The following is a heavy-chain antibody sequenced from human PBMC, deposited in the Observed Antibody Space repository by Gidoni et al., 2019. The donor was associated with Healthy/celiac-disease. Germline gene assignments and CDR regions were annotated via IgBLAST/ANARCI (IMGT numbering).Heavy chain of an antibody. CDR3: AKAPRITMVRGVMDYGMDV. Sequence: EVQLLESGGGLVQPGGSLRLSCAASGFTFSSYAMSWVRQAPGKGLEWVSAISGSGGSTYYADSVKGRFTISRDNSKNTLYLQMNSLRAEDTAVYYCAKAPRITMVRGVMDYGMDVWGQGTTVTVSS. J-gene: IGHJ6*02. CDR2: ISGSGGST. CDR1: GFTFSSYA. D-gene: IGHD3-10*01. V-gene: IGHV3-23*01.